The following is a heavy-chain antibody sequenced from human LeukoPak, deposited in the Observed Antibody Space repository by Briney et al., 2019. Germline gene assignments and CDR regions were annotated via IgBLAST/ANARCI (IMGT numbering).Heavy chain of an antibody. V-gene: IGHV6-1*01. Sequence: SQTLSLTCAISGDSVSSNSAAWNWIRQSPSRGLEWLGRTYYRFKWYNDYAVSVKSRITINPDTSKNQVFLQLNSVTPEDTAVYYCARWNHQGRYFDYWDQGALVTVPS. D-gene: IGHD1-1*01. J-gene: IGHJ4*02. CDR3: ARWNHQGRYFDY. CDR1: GDSVSSNSAA. CDR2: TYYRFKWYN.